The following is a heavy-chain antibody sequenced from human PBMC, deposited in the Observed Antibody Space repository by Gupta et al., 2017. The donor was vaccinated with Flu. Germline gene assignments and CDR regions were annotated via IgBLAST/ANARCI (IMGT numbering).Heavy chain of an antibody. CDR1: GGSISSSSYY. J-gene: IGHJ6*02. Sequence: VQLQESGPGLVKPSQTLSPTCTVSGGSISSSSYYWSWIRQPAGKGLEWIGRIYTSAGSTNYNPYLKGRVNISADTSKNQFSLKLSSVTAAGTAVYYCARGQTDGWGAQGYGRDVWGQGSTDTVSS. V-gene: IGHV4-61*02. D-gene: IGHD3-10*01. CDR2: IYTSAGST. CDR3: ARGQTDGWGAQGYGRDV.